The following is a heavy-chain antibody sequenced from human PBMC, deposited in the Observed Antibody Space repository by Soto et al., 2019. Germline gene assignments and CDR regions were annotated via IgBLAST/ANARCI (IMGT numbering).Heavy chain of an antibody. CDR3: ASEGSRRPFDH. J-gene: IGHJ5*02. CDR1: GFTFSGYS. V-gene: IGHV3-48*01. Sequence: EVQLVESGGGLGQPGGSLRLSCAASGFTFSGYSWNWVRQAPGKGLEWVAYISTASRSVNYADSVKGRFTVSRDNAKTPLYPEMDSLRVDDTAVYYLASEGSRRPFDHWGQGTLGTVSS. CDR2: ISTASRSV.